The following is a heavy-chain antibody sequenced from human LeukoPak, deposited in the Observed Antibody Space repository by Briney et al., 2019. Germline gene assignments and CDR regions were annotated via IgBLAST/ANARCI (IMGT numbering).Heavy chain of an antibody. CDR1: GFTFSNYG. CDR3: AKAMATTITYYFDY. Sequence: GGSLRLSYAASGFTFSNYGMSWVRQAPGKGLEWVSAISGSGGSTYYADSVKGRFTISRDNSKNTLYLQMNSLRAEDTAVYYCAKAMATTITYYFDYWGQGTLVTVSS. J-gene: IGHJ4*02. V-gene: IGHV3-23*01. D-gene: IGHD5-24*01. CDR2: ISGSGGST.